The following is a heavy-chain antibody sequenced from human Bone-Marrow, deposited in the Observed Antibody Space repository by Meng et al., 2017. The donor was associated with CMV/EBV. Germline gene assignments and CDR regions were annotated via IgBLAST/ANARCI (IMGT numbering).Heavy chain of an antibody. CDR1: GFTFSGYG. CDR2: IWYDGSNK. CDR3: ARTRRYYDSSGVAFDI. V-gene: IGHV3-33*01. J-gene: IGHJ3*02. Sequence: GFTFSGYGMHGVRQVPGKGREWVAVIWYDGSNKYYADSVKGRFTISRDNSKNTLYLQMNSLRAEDTAVYYCARTRRYYDSSGVAFDIWGQGTMVTVSS. D-gene: IGHD3-22*01.